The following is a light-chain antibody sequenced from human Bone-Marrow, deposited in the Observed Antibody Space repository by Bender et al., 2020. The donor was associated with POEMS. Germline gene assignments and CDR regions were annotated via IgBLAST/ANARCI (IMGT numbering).Light chain of an antibody. CDR1: NIGSRS. J-gene: IGLJ3*02. CDR3: QVWDNDSDHVV. CDR2: YDT. V-gene: IGLV3-21*04. Sequence: SYVLTQPPSVSVAPGKTARISCGGDNIGSRSVHWYQQKPGQAPILVIYYDTDRPDRPPAIPERFSGSNSGNTATLTITRVEAGDEADYYCQVWDNDSDHVVFGGGTKLVVL.